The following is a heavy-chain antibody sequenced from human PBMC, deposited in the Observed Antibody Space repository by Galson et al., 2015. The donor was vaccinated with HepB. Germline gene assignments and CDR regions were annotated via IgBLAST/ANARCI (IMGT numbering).Heavy chain of an antibody. CDR3: ALGNQNGDPMASDAFDI. Sequence: SLRLSCAASGFRFSVYSMNWVRQAPGKGLEWISYISSSSTTIYYADSVTGRFTISRDNDKNSVFLQMNSLKAEDTAVYYCALGNQNGDPMASDAFDIWGRGTMVTVSS. J-gene: IGHJ3*02. D-gene: IGHD4-17*01. CDR1: GFRFSVYS. CDR2: ISSSSTTI. V-gene: IGHV3-48*01.